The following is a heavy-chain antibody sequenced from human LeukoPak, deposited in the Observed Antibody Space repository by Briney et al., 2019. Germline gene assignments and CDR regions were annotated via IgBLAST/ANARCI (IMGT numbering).Heavy chain of an antibody. CDR2: IWYDGSNK. Sequence: GRSLRLSCAASGFIFSDYGMHWVRQAPGKGLEWVAVIWYDGSNKYHADSVKGRFTISRDDSKNTVYLQMNSLRAEDTAVYYCASRGSKFDFWGQGTLVTVSS. CDR1: GFIFSDYG. J-gene: IGHJ4*02. V-gene: IGHV3-33*01. CDR3: ASRGSKFDF.